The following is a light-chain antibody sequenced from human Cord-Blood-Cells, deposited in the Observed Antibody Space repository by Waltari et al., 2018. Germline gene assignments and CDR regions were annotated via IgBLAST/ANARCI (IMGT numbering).Light chain of an antibody. CDR3: SSYTSSSNWV. V-gene: IGLV2-14*03. Sequence: QSALTQPASVSGSPGQSITISCTGTSSDVGGYNYVSWYQQHPGKAPKLMIYDGSNLPSGVSNRFSGSKSGNTASLTISGLQAEDEADYYCSSYTSSSNWVFGGGTKLTVL. CDR1: SSDVGGYNY. CDR2: DGS. J-gene: IGLJ3*02.